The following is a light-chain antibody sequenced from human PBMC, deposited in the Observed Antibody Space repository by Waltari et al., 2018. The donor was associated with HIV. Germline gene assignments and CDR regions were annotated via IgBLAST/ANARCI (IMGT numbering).Light chain of an antibody. J-gene: IGLJ3*02. CDR3: QTWGTGIWV. Sequence: QLVLTQSPSASASLGASVKLTCTLSSGHRSSAIAWHQQQPEKGPRYLMKLNSDGSHSKGDGFPDRFSGSSSGAERYLTISSLQSEDEADYYCQTWGTGIWVFGGGTKLTVL. V-gene: IGLV4-69*01. CDR2: LNSDGSH. CDR1: SGHRSSA.